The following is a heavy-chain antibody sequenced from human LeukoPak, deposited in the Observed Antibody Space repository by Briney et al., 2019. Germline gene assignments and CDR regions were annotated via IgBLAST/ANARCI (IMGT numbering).Heavy chain of an antibody. CDR2: MNPNSGNT. J-gene: IGHJ4*02. CDR1: GYTFTSYD. D-gene: IGHD3-3*01. CDR3: AIHLYDFWSGYTLTDY. Sequence: GASVKVSCKASGYTFTSYDINWVRQATGQGLEWMGWMNPNSGNTGYAQKFQGRVTITRNTSISTAYMELSSLRSEDAAVYYCAIHLYDFWSGYTLTDYWGQGTLVTVSS. V-gene: IGHV1-8*03.